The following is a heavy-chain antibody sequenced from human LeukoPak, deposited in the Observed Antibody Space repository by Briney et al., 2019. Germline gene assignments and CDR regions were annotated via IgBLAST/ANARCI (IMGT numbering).Heavy chain of an antibody. CDR1: GFTFSSYA. Sequence: GGSLRLSCAASGFTFSSYAMSWVRQAPGKGLEWVSAISGSGCSTYYADSVKGRFTISRDNSKNTLYLQMNSLRAEDTAVYYCAKDDSSRPARGVMSDYWGQGTLVTVSS. CDR2: ISGSGCST. V-gene: IGHV3-23*01. CDR3: AKDDSSRPARGVMSDY. D-gene: IGHD3-10*01. J-gene: IGHJ4*02.